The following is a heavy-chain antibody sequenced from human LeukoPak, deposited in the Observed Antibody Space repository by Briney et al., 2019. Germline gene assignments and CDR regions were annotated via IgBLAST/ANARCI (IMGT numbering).Heavy chain of an antibody. Sequence: GGSPRLSCAASGFTFSGYWMSWVRQAPGKGLEWVANIKQDASEEYYVDSVKGRFTISRDNAKNSLYLQMNSLRAEDTAVYYCVRDRGRASVDYWGQGTLVTVSS. CDR2: IKQDASEE. CDR1: GFTFSGYW. J-gene: IGHJ4*02. V-gene: IGHV3-7*01. D-gene: IGHD1-26*01. CDR3: VRDRGRASVDY.